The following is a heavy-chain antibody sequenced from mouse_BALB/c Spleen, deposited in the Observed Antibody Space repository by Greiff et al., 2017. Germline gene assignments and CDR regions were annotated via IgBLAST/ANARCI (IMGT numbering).Heavy chain of an antibody. CDR3: ARSGYGNYFAD. V-gene: IGHV5-17*02. J-gene: IGHJ3*01. D-gene: IGHD2-10*02. CDR1: GFTFSSFG. Sequence: EVMLVESGGGLVQPGGSRKLSCAASGFTFSSFGMHWVRQAPEKGLEWVAYISSGSSTIYYADTVKGRFTISRDNPKNTLFLQMTSLRSEDTAMYYCARSGYGNYFADWGQGTLVTVSA. CDR2: ISSGSSTI.